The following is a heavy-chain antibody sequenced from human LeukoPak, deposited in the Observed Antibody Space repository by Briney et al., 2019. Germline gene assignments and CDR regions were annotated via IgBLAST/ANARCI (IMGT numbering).Heavy chain of an antibody. CDR2: IYYSGST. CDR3: ARERIGDDAFDI. D-gene: IGHD2/OR15-2a*01. Sequence: SETLSLTCTVSGGSISSYYWSWIRQPPGKGLEWIGYIYYSGSTNYNPSLKSRVTISVDTSKNQFSLKLSSVTAADTAVYYCARERIGDDAFDIWGQGTMVTVSS. V-gene: IGHV4-59*12. J-gene: IGHJ3*02. CDR1: GGSISSYY.